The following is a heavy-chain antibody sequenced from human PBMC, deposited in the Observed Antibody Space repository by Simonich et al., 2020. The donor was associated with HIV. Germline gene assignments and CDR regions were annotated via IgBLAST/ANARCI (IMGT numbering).Heavy chain of an antibody. CDR3: ARGRPPGFSNGWYHFDF. D-gene: IGHD6-19*01. CDR2: IYYSGST. V-gene: IGHV4-59*12. J-gene: IGHJ4*02. CDR1: GGSISSDY. Sequence: QVQLQESGPGLVKPSETLSLRCTVSGGSISSDYWSWIRQPPGKGLEWIGYIYYSGSTNYNPSPKRRVTISVDTSKNQVSLKLSSVTAAATAIYYCARGRPPGFSNGWYHFDFWGQGTLVTVSP.